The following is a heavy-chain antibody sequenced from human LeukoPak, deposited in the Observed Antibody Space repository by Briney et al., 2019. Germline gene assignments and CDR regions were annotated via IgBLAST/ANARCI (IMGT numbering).Heavy chain of an antibody. Sequence: GGSLRLSCAASGFNFSRYDMHWVRQVTGKGLEWVSAISTAGDTYYPGSVKGRFTVSRENAKNSLYLQMNSLSAGDTAVYYCARDIRGGYDGLDVWGQGTTVTVSS. CDR1: GFNFSRYD. CDR2: ISTAGDT. J-gene: IGHJ6*02. CDR3: ARDIRGGYDGLDV. D-gene: IGHD3-22*01. V-gene: IGHV3-13*01.